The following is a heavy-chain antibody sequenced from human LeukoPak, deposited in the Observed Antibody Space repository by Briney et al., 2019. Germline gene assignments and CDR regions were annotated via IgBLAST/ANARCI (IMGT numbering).Heavy chain of an antibody. CDR2: TSYDGSNK. Sequence: PGRSLRLSCGASGFTFSSYAMHWVRQAPGKGLEWVAATSYDGSNKYYADSVKGRFTISRDNSKNTLYLQMNSLRAEDTAVYYCASEPYYYDSSGYTPGGYWGQGTLVTVSS. D-gene: IGHD3-22*01. CDR1: GFTFSSYA. J-gene: IGHJ4*02. V-gene: IGHV3-30*04. CDR3: ASEPYYYDSSGYTPGGY.